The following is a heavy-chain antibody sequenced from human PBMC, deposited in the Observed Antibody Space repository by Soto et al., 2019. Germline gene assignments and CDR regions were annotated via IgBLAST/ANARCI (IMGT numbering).Heavy chain of an antibody. V-gene: IGHV3-23*01. D-gene: IGHD6-19*01. CDR1: GFNFKKFA. Sequence: ESGGGVVQPGGSLRHSCVASGFNFKKFAMSWVRQAPGEGLEWVSGISCCGGSTSYADSVKGRFSIARDDSTNTLSLQMNNLRVEDTAQYYCAKADGEQWLLPHLDKWGQGTLVTVS. CDR3: AKADGEQWLLPHLDK. J-gene: IGHJ4*02. CDR2: ISCCGGST.